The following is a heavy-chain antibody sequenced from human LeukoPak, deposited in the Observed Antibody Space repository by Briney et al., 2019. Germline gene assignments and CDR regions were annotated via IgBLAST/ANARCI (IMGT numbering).Heavy chain of an antibody. D-gene: IGHD3-22*01. V-gene: IGHV3-30*04. CDR2: KQNDGSTT. CDR3: ARDSSGYR. J-gene: IGHJ4*02. CDR1: GFTFRSYG. Sequence: GGSLRLSCVVSGFTFRSYGFHWVRQAPGKGLEWVAFKQNDGSTTFYADSVKGRFTISRDNSKNTLFLQMNSLRAEDTAVYYCARDSSGYRWGQGTLVTVSS.